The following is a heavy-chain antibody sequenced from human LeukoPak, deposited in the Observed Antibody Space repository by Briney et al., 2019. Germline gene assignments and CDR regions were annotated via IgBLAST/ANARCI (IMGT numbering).Heavy chain of an antibody. CDR1: GFIFSSYA. CDR2: ISGSGGST. D-gene: IGHD6-6*01. J-gene: IGHJ4*02. Sequence: PGGSQRLSCAASGFIFSSYAMSWVRQAPGKGLEWVSGISGSGGSTYYADSVKGRFTISRDNSKSTLYLQMNSLRAEDTAVYYCAKDLYSSLNWGQGTLVTVSS. V-gene: IGHV3-23*01. CDR3: AKDLYSSLN.